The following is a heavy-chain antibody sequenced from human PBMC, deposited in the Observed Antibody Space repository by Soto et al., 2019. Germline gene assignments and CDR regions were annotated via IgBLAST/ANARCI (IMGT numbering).Heavy chain of an antibody. D-gene: IGHD2-2*01. Sequence: PGESLKISCKGSGYSFTSYWISWVRQMPGKGLEWMGRIDPSDSYTNYSPSFQGHVTISADKSISTAYLQWSSLKASDTAMYYCASSRGYQTVGVGPPYGMDVWGQGTTVTVSS. CDR2: IDPSDSYT. V-gene: IGHV5-10-1*01. CDR3: ASSRGYQTVGVGPPYGMDV. CDR1: GYSFTSYW. J-gene: IGHJ6*02.